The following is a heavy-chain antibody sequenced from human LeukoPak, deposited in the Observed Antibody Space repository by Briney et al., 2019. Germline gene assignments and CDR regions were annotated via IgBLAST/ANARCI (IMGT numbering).Heavy chain of an antibody. CDR1: GYTFTIYD. J-gene: IGHJ4*02. V-gene: IGHV1-8*03. Sequence: GASVTVSFKASGYTFTIYDINWVRQATGQGLEWMGWMNPNSGNTGYAQKFQGRVTITRNTSISTAYMELSSLRSEDTAVYYCARGVTTVVTRLDYWGQGTLVTVSS. D-gene: IGHD4-23*01. CDR3: ARGVTTVVTRLDY. CDR2: MNPNSGNT.